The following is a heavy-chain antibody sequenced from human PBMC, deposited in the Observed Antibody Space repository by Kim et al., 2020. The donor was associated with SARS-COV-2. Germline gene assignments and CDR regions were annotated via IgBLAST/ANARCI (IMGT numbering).Heavy chain of an antibody. J-gene: IGHJ4*02. CDR3: ARFSSTLGGY. V-gene: IGHV3-7*03. Sequence: EKYYVDSVKGRFTISRYNAKNSLYLQMNRLRVDDTAVYYCARFSSTLGGYWGQGTLVTVSS. D-gene: IGHD2-2*01. CDR2: EK.